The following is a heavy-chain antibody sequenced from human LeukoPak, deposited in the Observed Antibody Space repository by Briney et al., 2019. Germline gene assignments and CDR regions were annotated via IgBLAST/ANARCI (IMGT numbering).Heavy chain of an antibody. CDR1: GFTVIANY. V-gene: IGHV3-48*02. Sequence: GGSLRLSCAASGFTVIANYMNWVRQAPGKGLEWVSYISSSSTTIYYADSVKGRFTISRDNAKNSLYLQMNSLRDEDTAVYYCARDSSGSYYPNWFDPWGQGTLVTVSS. J-gene: IGHJ5*02. CDR2: ISSSSTTI. D-gene: IGHD3-10*01. CDR3: ARDSSGSYYPNWFDP.